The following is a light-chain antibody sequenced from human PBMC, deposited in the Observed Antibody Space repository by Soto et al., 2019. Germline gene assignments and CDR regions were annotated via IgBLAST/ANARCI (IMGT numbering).Light chain of an antibody. Sequence: EFVLSQSPGSLSLSPGERATLXXRARQSVSNNYLAWYQQKPGQAPRXXIYGASSRATGSPARFSGSGSGTDFTLTISSLEPEDFAVYYCQQRSKGPITFGQGTRLEIK. V-gene: IGKV3D-20*02. CDR2: GAS. CDR3: QQRSKGPIT. CDR1: QSVSNNY. J-gene: IGKJ5*01.